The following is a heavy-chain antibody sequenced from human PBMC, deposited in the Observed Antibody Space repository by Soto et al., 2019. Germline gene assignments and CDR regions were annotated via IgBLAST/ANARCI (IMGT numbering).Heavy chain of an antibody. CDR3: ARGTRYYYYYMDV. CDR2: INPSSGST. V-gene: IGHV1-46*03. J-gene: IGHJ6*03. Sequence: GASVKVSCKASGYTFTSYAMHWVRQAPGQGLEWMGRINPSSGSTSYAQKFQGRVTMTRDTSTSTVYMELSSLRSEDTAVYYCARGTRYYYYYMDVWGKGTTVTVSS. CDR1: GYTFTSYA.